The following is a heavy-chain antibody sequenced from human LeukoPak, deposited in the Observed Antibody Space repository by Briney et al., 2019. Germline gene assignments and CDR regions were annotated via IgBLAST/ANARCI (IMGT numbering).Heavy chain of an antibody. CDR3: ARQLAGIDPYYFDY. CDR1: GGSISSSSYY. V-gene: IGHV4-39*01. CDR2: IYYSGST. Sequence: SETLSLTCTVSGGSISSSSYYWRWIRQPPAKGLEWLGSIYYSGSTYYNPSLKSRVTISVDTSKNQFSLKLSSVTAADTAVYYCARQLAGIDPYYFDYWGQGTLVTVSS. J-gene: IGHJ4*02. D-gene: IGHD6-19*01.